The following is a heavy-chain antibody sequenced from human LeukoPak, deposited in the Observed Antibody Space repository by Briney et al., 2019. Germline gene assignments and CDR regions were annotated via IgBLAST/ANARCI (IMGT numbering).Heavy chain of an antibody. Sequence: PGGSLRLSCAASGFTFSSYAMSWVRQAPGEGLEWVSAISESGDSTYYADSVKGRFTISRDNSKNTLYLQMNSLRAEDTAVYYCAKDPLGSGSHYAAFDYWGQGTLVTVSS. D-gene: IGHD1-26*01. V-gene: IGHV3-23*01. CDR3: AKDPLGSGSHYAAFDY. CDR1: GFTFSSYA. J-gene: IGHJ4*02. CDR2: ISESGDST.